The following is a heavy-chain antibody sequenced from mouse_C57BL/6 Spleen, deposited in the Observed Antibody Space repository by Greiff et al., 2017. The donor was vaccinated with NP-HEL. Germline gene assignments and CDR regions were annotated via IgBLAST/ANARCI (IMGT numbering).Heavy chain of an antibody. D-gene: IGHD5-5*01. J-gene: IGHJ3*01. Sequence: DVQLQESGPGLVKPSQSLSLTCSVTGYSITSGYYWNWIRQFPGNKLEWMGYISYDGSNNYNPSLKNRISITRDTSKNQFFLKLNSVTTEDTATYYCARTTILPAWFAYWGQGTLVTVSA. V-gene: IGHV3-6*01. CDR2: ISYDGSN. CDR1: GYSITSGYY. CDR3: ARTTILPAWFAY.